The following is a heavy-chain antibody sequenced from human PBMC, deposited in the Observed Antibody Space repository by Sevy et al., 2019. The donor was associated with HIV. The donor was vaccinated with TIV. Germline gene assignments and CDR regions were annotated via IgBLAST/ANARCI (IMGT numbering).Heavy chain of an antibody. Sequence: GWSLRLSCAASGFIFRNYGMHWVRQAPGKGLEWVALISNDGSDKNYVDSVKGRFTISRDNSKDIVYLQMNSLRAEDTAVYHCANSRGRFHGSSWIYYDYSMDVWGQGTMVTVSS. CDR3: ANSRGRFHGSSWIYYDYSMDV. J-gene: IGHJ6*02. D-gene: IGHD6-13*01. CDR2: ISNDGSDK. CDR1: GFIFRNYG. V-gene: IGHV3-30*18.